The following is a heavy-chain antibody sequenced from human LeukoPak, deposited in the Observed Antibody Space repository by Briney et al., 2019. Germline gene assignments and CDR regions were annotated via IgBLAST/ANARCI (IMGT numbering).Heavy chain of an antibody. J-gene: IGHJ6*03. D-gene: IGHD2-15*01. CDR2: INHSGST. CDR3: ASFYCSGGSCYQYYYYYYMDV. Sequence: TSETPSLTCAVYGGSFSGYYWSWIRQPPGKGLEWIGEINHSGSTNYNPSLKSRVTISVDTSKNQFSLKLSSVTAADTAVYYCASFYCSGGSCYQYYYYYYMDVWGKGTTVTISS. CDR1: GGSFSGYY. V-gene: IGHV4-34*01.